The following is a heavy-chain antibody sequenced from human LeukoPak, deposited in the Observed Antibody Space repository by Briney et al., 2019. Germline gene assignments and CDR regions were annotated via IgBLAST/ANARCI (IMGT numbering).Heavy chain of an antibody. CDR2: ISAYNGNT. Sequence: ASVKVSCKASGYTFTSYGISWVRQAPGQGLEWMGWISAYNGNTNYAQKLQGRVTMTTDTSTSTAYMELRSLRSDDTAVYYCARDRSAYGGGDCYSGVYYYYMDVWGKGTTVTVSS. V-gene: IGHV1-18*01. J-gene: IGHJ6*03. D-gene: IGHD2-21*02. CDR3: ARDRSAYGGGDCYSGVYYYYMDV. CDR1: GYTFTSYG.